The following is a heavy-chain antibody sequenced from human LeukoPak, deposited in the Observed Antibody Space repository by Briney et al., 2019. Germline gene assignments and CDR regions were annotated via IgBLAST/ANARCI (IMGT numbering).Heavy chain of an antibody. V-gene: IGHV3-48*03. CDR3: ARGGLYGYDVFDY. J-gene: IGHJ4*02. Sequence: GGSLRLSCAASGFTFSSYEMNWVRQAPGKGLEWVSYISGSSRTMSYADSVKGRFTISRDNAKNSLYLQMNSLRVEDTAVYHCARGGLYGYDVFDYWGQGTLVTVSS. CDR1: GFTFSSYE. D-gene: IGHD5-12*01. CDR2: ISGSSRTM.